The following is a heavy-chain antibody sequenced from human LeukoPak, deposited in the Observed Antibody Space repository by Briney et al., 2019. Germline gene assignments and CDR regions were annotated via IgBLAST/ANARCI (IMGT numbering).Heavy chain of an antibody. CDR3: ARVDIVVVPAGPYRGMDV. D-gene: IGHD2-2*03. V-gene: IGHV4-34*01. Sequence: SETLSHTCAVYGGSFSGYYWSWIRQPPGKGLEWIGEINHSGSTNYNPTLKSRVTISVDTSKNQFSLKLSSVTAADTAVYYCARVDIVVVPAGPYRGMDVWGQGTTVTVSS. CDR2: INHSGST. CDR1: GGSFSGYY. J-gene: IGHJ6*02.